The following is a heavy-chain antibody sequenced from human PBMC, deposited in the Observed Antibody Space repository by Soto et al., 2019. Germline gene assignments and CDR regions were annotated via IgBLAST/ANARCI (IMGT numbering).Heavy chain of an antibody. D-gene: IGHD2-15*01. J-gene: IGHJ4*02. V-gene: IGHV6-1*01. CDR2: TYSRSKWYN. CDR1: GDSVSSNSAT. CDR3: ARNSGDNLDF. Sequence: SQTLSLTCAISGDSVSSNSATWNWIRQSPSRGLEWLGRTYSRSKWYNDYALSLKGRITINPDTSKNQFSLHLHSVTPEDTAVYYCARNSGDNLDFWGQGTLVTVYS.